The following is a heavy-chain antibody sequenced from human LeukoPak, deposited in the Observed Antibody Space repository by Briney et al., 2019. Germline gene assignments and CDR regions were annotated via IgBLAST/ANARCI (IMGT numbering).Heavy chain of an antibody. D-gene: IGHD4-17*01. CDR2: INTDGSST. V-gene: IGHV3-74*01. J-gene: IGHJ2*01. Sequence: PGGSLRLSCAASGFTFSSYWMHWVRQAPGKGLVWVSRINTDGSSTSYADSVKGRFTISRDNAKNTLYLQMNSLRAEDTAVYYCARVNNCATVTLCWYFDLWGRGTLVTVSS. CDR1: GFTFSSYW. CDR3: ARVNNCATVTLCWYFDL.